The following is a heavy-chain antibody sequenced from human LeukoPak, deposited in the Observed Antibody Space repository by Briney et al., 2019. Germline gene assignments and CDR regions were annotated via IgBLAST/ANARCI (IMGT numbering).Heavy chain of an antibody. CDR2: IIGSGGST. D-gene: IGHD5-18*01. Sequence: PGGSLRLSCAASGFTTSSNATSWVRQAPAKGLVWCSAIIGSGGSTYYADSVKGRFTISRDNSKNTLYLQMNSLRAEDTAVYYCAKDKEQLWLLSGFDYWGQGTPVTVSS. CDR1: GFTTSSNA. CDR3: AKDKEQLWLLSGFDY. V-gene: IGHV3-23*01. J-gene: IGHJ4*02.